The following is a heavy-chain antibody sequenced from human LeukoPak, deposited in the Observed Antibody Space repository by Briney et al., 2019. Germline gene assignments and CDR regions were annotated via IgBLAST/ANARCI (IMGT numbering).Heavy chain of an antibody. CDR3: ATSNTRYQLLLDY. V-gene: IGHV3-23*01. J-gene: IGHJ4*02. D-gene: IGHD2-2*01. CDR2: ISGSGLNT. CDR1: GFTFSSCE. Sequence: PGGSLRLSCAASGFTFSSCEMNWVRQAPGKGLEWVSLISGSGLNTYYADSVKGRFTISRDNSKNTLSLQMNSLRAEDTAVYYCATSNTRYQLLLDYWGQGTLVTVSS.